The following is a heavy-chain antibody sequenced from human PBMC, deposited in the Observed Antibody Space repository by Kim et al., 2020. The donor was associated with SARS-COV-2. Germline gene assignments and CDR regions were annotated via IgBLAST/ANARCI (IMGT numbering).Heavy chain of an antibody. CDR2: ISSSSSYI. V-gene: IGHV3-21*01. Sequence: GGSLRLSCAASGFTFSTYTMNWVRQAPGKGLEWVSSISSSSSYIYYPDSVKGRFTISRDNAKNSLYLQMNSLRAEDTAVYYCARDKAEWLLYGYGMDVWGQGTTVTVSS. D-gene: IGHD3-3*01. CDR3: ARDKAEWLLYGYGMDV. J-gene: IGHJ6*02. CDR1: GFTFSTYT.